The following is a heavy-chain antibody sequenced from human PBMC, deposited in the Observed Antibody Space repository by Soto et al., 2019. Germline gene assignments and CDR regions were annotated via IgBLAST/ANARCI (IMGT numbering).Heavy chain of an antibody. V-gene: IGHV3-48*01. CDR3: ARDTFYGDNAFDI. Sequence: GGSLRLSCAASGFTFSSYSMNWVRQAPGKGLKWVSYISSSSSTIYYADSVKGRFTISRDNSKNTLYLQMNSLRAEDTAVYYCARDTFYGDNAFDIWGQGTMVTVSS. D-gene: IGHD4-17*01. CDR2: ISSSSSTI. CDR1: GFTFSSYS. J-gene: IGHJ3*02.